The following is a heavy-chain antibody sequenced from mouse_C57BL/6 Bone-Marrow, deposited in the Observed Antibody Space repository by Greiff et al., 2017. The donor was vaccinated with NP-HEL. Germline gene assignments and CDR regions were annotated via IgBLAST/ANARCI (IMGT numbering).Heavy chain of an antibody. Sequence: QVQLQQPGAELVKPGASVKLSCKASGYTFTSYWMQWVKQRPGQGLEWIGEIDPSDSYTNYNQKFKGKATLTVDTSSSTAYTQLSSLTSEDSAVYYCVYDFYFDVWGTGTTVTVSS. J-gene: IGHJ1*03. CDR2: IDPSDSYT. D-gene: IGHD2-4*01. V-gene: IGHV1-50*01. CDR1: GYTFTSYW. CDR3: VYDFYFDV.